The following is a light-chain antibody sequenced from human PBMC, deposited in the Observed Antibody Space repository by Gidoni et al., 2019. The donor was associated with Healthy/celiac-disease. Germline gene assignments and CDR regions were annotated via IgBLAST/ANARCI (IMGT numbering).Light chain of an antibody. Sequence: EIVLTQSPATLSLSPGERATLSCRASQSVSSYLAWYQQKPGRAPRLLIYYASKRATGIPARFSGSGSGTDFTLTISSLEPEDFAVYYCQQRSNWPPEFTFGPGTKVDIK. CDR1: QSVSSY. CDR2: YAS. CDR3: QQRSNWPPEFT. J-gene: IGKJ3*01. V-gene: IGKV3-11*01.